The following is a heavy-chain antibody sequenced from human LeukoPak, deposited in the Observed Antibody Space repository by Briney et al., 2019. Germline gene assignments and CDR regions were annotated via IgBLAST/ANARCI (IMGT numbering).Heavy chain of an antibody. CDR1: GYTLTELS. J-gene: IGHJ5*02. CDR2: FDPEDGET. CDR3: ATRYHPRPYYYGSGSPSGWFDP. D-gene: IGHD3-10*01. V-gene: IGHV1-24*01. Sequence: APVKVSCKVSGYTLTELSMHWVRQAPGKGLEWTGGFDPEDGETIYAQKFQGRVTMTEDTSTDTAYMELSSLRSEDTAVYYCATRYHPRPYYYGSGSPSGWFDPWGQGTLVTVSS.